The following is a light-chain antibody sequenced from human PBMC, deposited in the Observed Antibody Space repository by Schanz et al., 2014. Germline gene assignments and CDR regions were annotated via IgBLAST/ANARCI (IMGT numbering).Light chain of an antibody. CDR1: QSITHL. CDR2: DAS. CDR3: QQANTFPLT. Sequence: IQLTQSPSSLSASVGDRVIITCRARQSITHLLAWYQQKPGRAPKLLIYDASTLERGVPSRFSGSGSGTAFTLTISSLQPEDFATYYCQQANTFPLTFGPGTKVDFK. J-gene: IGKJ3*01. V-gene: IGKV1-12*01.